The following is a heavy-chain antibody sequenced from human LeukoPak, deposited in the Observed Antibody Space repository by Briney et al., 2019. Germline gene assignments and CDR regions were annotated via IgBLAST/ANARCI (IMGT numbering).Heavy chain of an antibody. CDR1: GGSFSKYG. J-gene: IGHJ3*01. CDR2: IMFTFGTT. V-gene: IGHV1-69*13. CDR3: ARIAYCGADCHAFDV. Sequence: SVKVSCKASGGSFSKYGITWVRQAPGQGLEWMGGIMFTFGTTKYAQRFQGRATISADESTSTAYMEVSSLRSEDTAVYYCARIAYCGADCHAFDVWGPGTMVIVSS. D-gene: IGHD2-21*01.